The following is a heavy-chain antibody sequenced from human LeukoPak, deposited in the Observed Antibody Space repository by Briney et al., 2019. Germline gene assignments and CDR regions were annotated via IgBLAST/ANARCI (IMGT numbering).Heavy chain of an antibody. CDR1: GFTFSSYS. J-gene: IGHJ3*02. Sequence: PGGSLRLSCAASGFTFSSYSMSWIRQAPGKGLECVSYISGSSSYIYYADSVKGRFTISRDNAKNSLYLQMNSLRVEDTAVYYCTRERDSSSVAFDIWGQGTMVTVSS. D-gene: IGHD6-6*01. CDR2: ISGSSSYI. CDR3: TRERDSSSVAFDI. V-gene: IGHV3-21*01.